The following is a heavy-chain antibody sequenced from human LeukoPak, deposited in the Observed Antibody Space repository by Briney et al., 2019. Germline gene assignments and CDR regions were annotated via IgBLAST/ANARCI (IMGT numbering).Heavy chain of an antibody. CDR3: ARGRLGSSWYYYYYYMDV. D-gene: IGHD6-13*01. Sequence: SETLSLTCAVYGGSFSGYYWSWIRKPPGKGLEWIGEINHSGSTNYNPSLKSRVTISVDTSKNQFSLKLSSVTAADTAVYYCARGRLGSSWYYYYYYMDVWGKGTTVTVSS. J-gene: IGHJ6*03. CDR1: GGSFSGYY. CDR2: INHSGST. V-gene: IGHV4-34*01.